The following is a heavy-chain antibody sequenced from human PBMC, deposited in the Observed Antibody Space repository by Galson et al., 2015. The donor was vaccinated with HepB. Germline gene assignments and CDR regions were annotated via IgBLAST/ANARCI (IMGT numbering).Heavy chain of an antibody. Sequence: SLRLSCAASGFTFNNYRMSWVRQAPGKGLEWVANIRQDGNEKHYVDSVKGRFTISRDNAKNSLYLQMNSLRAEDTAVYYCAREAGYDRRFDYWGQGTLVTVSS. D-gene: IGHD5-12*01. CDR3: AREAGYDRRFDY. CDR1: GFTFNNYR. CDR2: IRQDGNEK. V-gene: IGHV3-7*01. J-gene: IGHJ4*02.